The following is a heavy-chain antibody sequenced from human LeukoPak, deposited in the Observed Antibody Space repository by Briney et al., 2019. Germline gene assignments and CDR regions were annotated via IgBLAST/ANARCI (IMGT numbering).Heavy chain of an antibody. CDR3: VRQLYYYGSGSPYYFDY. CDR2: IYQSGNT. D-gene: IGHD3-10*01. J-gene: IGHJ4*02. CDR1: GYSISSGCY. Sequence: PSETLFLTCTVSGYSISSGCYWGWIRQPPGKGLEYIGSIYQSGNTYYTPSLKSRVAISLDTSKNQFSLKLSSVTAADTAVYYCVRQLYYYGSGSPYYFDYWGQGTLVTVSS. V-gene: IGHV4-38-2*02.